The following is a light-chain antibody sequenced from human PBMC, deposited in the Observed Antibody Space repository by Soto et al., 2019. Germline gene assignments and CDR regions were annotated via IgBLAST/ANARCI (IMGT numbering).Light chain of an antibody. CDR2: GDD. V-gene: IGLV1-47*02. Sequence: QPVLTQPPSVSGTPGQRVTISCSGSSSDIGRNPVYWYQQLPGTAPKVLIYGDDQRPSGVPDRFSGSRSGASASLAISGLRPEDEADYHCAAWDDSLNGPVFGGGTKLTVL. CDR1: SSDIGRNP. J-gene: IGLJ3*02. CDR3: AAWDDSLNGPV.